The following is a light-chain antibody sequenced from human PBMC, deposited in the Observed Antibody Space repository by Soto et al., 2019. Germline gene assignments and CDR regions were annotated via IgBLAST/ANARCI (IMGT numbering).Light chain of an antibody. CDR1: QRVISY. CDR2: YAS. J-gene: IGKJ1*01. V-gene: IGKV3-11*01. CDR3: QQRSNRPPWT. Sequence: ELVLTQSPATLSLSTGERATLSCSPSQRVISYLAWYQQKPGQAPSLLIYYASNSAAGIPARFSGSGSWTDFTLTISSLEPEDYAVYYCQQRSNRPPWTFGQGTKVDIK.